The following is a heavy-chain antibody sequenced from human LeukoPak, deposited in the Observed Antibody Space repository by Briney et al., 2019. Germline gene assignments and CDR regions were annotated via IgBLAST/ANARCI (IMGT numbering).Heavy chain of an antibody. Sequence: GGSLRLSCAASGSTFSSYAMHWVRQAPGKGLEWVAVISYDGSNKYYADSVKGRFTISRDNSKNTLYLQMNSLRAEDTAVYYCARDGSIAARLLDYWGQGTLVTVSS. CDR3: ARDGSIAARLLDY. D-gene: IGHD6-6*01. V-gene: IGHV3-30-3*01. J-gene: IGHJ4*02. CDR1: GSTFSSYA. CDR2: ISYDGSNK.